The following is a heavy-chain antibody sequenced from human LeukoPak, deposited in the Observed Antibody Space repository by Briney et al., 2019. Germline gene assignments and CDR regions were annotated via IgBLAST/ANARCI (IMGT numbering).Heavy chain of an antibody. CDR2: INHNGST. D-gene: IGHD6-13*01. V-gene: IGHV4-34*01. Sequence: YGGXXXGYYWSWIRQPPGKGLEWIGEINHNGSTNYNPSLKSRVTISVDTFKNQFSLKLSSVTAADTAVYYCARGKGSSSWYGLSRFDPWGQGTLVTVSS. CDR1: GGXXXGYY. CDR3: ARGKGSSSWYGLSRFDP. J-gene: IGHJ5*02.